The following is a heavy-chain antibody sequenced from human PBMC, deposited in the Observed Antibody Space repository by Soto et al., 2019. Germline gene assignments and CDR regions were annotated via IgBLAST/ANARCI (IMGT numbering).Heavy chain of an antibody. CDR1: GYTFTSYG. CDR3: ARDWHRDPAIGARDY. V-gene: IGHV1-18*04. J-gene: IGHJ4*02. Sequence: VASVKVSCKASGYTFTSYGISWVRQAPGQGLEWMGWISAYNGNTNYAQKLQGRVTMTTDTSTSTAYMELRSLRSDDTAVYYCARDWHRDPAIGARDYWRQGTLVTVSS. CDR2: ISAYNGNT. D-gene: IGHD5-18*01.